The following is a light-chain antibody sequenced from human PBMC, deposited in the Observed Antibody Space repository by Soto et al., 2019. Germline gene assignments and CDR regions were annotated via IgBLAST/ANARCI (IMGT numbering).Light chain of an antibody. J-gene: IGKJ2*01. CDR2: KIS. CDR1: QSPVTSDGNTY. CDR3: MQGTSWPYT. Sequence: DVVMTQSPLSLSVIPGQPASISCRSSQSPVTSDGNTYLNWFHQRPGQSPRRLIYKISNRDSGFADRFIGSGSGTEFTLKIIRVEALDVCIYYCMQGTSWPYTFGQGTKLEI. V-gene: IGKV2-30*01.